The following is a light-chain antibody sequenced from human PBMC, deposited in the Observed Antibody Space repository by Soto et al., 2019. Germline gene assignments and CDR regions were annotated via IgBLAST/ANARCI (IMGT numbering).Light chain of an antibody. V-gene: IGLV4-60*02. Sequence: QLVLTQSSSASASLGSSVKLTCTLSSGHSSYIIAWHQQQPGKAPRYLMKLEGSGSYNKGSGVPDRFSGSSSGADRYLTISILLFEDEADYYCETWDSNIHWVFGGGTKLTVL. J-gene: IGLJ3*02. CDR1: SGHSSYI. CDR2: LEGSGSY. CDR3: ETWDSNIHWV.